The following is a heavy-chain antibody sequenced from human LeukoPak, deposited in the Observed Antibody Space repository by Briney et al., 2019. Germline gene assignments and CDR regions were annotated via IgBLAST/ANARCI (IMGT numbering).Heavy chain of an antibody. CDR2: ISAYNGNT. CDR1: GYTFTSYG. V-gene: IGHV1-18*01. CDR3: AIDLNYDILPGHIKEY. J-gene: IGHJ4*02. D-gene: IGHD3-9*01. Sequence: ASVKVSCKASGYTFTSYGISWVRQAPGQGLEWMGWISAYNGNTNYAQKLKGRFTMTTDTSTSTVYMELRSLRSDDTAVYYCAIDLNYDILPGHIKEYWGQGTLVTVSS.